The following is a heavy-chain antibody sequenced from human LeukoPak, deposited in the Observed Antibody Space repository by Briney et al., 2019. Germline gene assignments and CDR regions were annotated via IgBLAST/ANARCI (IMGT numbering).Heavy chain of an antibody. J-gene: IGHJ4*02. Sequence: SETLSLTCTVSGGTISSSSYYWGWIRQPPGKGLEWIGYIYYSGSTNYNPSLKSRVTISVDTSKNQFSLKLSSVTAADTAVYYRARDEGGYWGQGTLVTVSS. CDR2: IYYSGST. V-gene: IGHV4-61*01. CDR1: GGTISSSSYY. D-gene: IGHD3-16*01. CDR3: ARDEGGY.